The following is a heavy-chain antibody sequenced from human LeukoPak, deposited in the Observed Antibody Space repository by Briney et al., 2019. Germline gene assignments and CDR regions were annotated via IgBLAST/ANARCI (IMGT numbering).Heavy chain of an antibody. Sequence: GASVTVSCKASGYILSRYYMHWVRQAPGQGLEWMGIINPSGGSTDYAQKFRGRVTMTRDKSTSTVYMELNSLRSEDTALYYCARTYCGGDCNNRYFDYWGQGTLVTVSS. J-gene: IGHJ4*02. CDR2: INPSGGST. V-gene: IGHV1-46*01. D-gene: IGHD2-21*02. CDR3: ARTYCGGDCNNRYFDY. CDR1: GYILSRYY.